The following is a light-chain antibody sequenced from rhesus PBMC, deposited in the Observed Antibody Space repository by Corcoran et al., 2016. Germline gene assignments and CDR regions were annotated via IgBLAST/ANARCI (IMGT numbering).Light chain of an antibody. J-gene: IGKJ3*01. Sequence: DIQMTQSPSSLSASVGDKVTITCRASQGISSWLAWYQQKPGKAPKLLSYKASSLPSGVPSRFSGSGAGTDFTLTISSLQPEDFATYYCLQYSSSPPFTFGPGTKLDIK. CDR3: LQYSSSPPFT. V-gene: IGKV1-22*01. CDR2: KAS. CDR1: QGISSW.